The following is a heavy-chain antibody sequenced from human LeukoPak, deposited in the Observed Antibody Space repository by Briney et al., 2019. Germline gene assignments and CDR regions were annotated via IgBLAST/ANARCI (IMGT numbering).Heavy chain of an antibody. CDR1: GFTFSSYS. V-gene: IGHV3-21*01. D-gene: IGHD2-21*02. Sequence: GGSLRLSCAASGFTFSSYSMNWVRQAPGKGLEWVSSISSSSSSYIYYADSVKGRFTISRDNAKNSLYLQMNSLRAEDTAVYYCARDSPVVVTATSGDYWGQGTLVTVSS. CDR2: ISSSSSSYI. J-gene: IGHJ4*02. CDR3: ARDSPVVVTATSGDY.